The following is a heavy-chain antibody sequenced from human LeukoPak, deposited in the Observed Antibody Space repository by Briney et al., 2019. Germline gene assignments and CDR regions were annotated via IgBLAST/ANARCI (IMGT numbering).Heavy chain of an antibody. J-gene: IGHJ4*02. V-gene: IGHV3-74*01. CDR1: GFIFSSYE. CDR2: ISSDGSST. CDR3: ARDYGEGGYYFDY. D-gene: IGHD4-17*01. Sequence: GGSLRLSCAASGFIFSSYEMNWVRQAPGKGLVWLSRISSDGSSTNYADSVKGRFTISRDNAKNTLYLQMNSLRAEDTAVYYCARDYGEGGYYFDYWGQGTLVTVSS.